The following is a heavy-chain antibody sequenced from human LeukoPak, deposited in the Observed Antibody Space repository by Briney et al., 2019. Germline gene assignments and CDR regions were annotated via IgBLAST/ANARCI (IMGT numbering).Heavy chain of an antibody. Sequence: GGSLRLSCAASGFTFSSYSMNWVRQAPGKGLEWVSSISSSSSYIYYADSVKGRFTISRDNAKNSLYLQMNSLRAEDTAVYYCARSQLLRFLEWLLGPFDYWGQGTLVTVSS. CDR3: ARSQLLRFLEWLLGPFDY. V-gene: IGHV3-21*01. D-gene: IGHD3-3*01. CDR1: GFTFSSYS. CDR2: ISSSSSYI. J-gene: IGHJ4*02.